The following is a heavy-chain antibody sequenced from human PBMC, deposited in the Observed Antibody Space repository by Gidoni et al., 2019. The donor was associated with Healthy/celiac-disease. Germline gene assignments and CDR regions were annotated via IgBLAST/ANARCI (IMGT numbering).Heavy chain of an antibody. CDR1: GGSISSGGYS. D-gene: IGHD6-6*01. CDR3: ARTRPYSSSSARPSALDY. V-gene: IGHV4-31*03. J-gene: IGHJ4*02. CDR2: IYYSGST. Sequence: QVQLQESGPGLVKPSQTLSLTCTVSGGSISSGGYSWSWIRQHPGKGLEWIGYIYYSGSTYYNPSLKSRVTISVDTSKNQFSLKLSSVTAADTAVYYCARTRPYSSSSARPSALDYWGQGTLVTVSS.